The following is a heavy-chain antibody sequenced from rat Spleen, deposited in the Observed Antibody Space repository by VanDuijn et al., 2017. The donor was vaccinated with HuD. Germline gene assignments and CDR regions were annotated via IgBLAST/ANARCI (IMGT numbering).Heavy chain of an antibody. CDR2: VNSAGST. D-gene: IGHD1-12*02. CDR3: ARSDGVHYYLPFAD. J-gene: IGHJ3*01. V-gene: IGHV3-3*01. CDR1: GYSITTTYR. Sequence: EVQLQESGPGLVKPSQSLSLTCSVTGYSITTTYRWNWIRKFPGNKLEWMGHVNSAGSTNYNPSLKSRIPMTRDTSTNKFFLQVNSVTTEDTATYYCARSDGVHYYLPFADWGQGTLVTVSS.